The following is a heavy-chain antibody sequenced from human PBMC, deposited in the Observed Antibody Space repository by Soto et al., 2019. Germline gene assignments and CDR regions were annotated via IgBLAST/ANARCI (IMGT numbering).Heavy chain of an antibody. Sequence: SETLSLTCTVSGGSISSYYWSWIRQPPGKGLEWIGYIYYSGSTNYNPSLKSRVTISVDTSKNQFSLKLSSVTAADTAVYYCARVPRGRSGDYDSADAFDIWGQGTMVTVSS. CDR3: ARVPRGRSGDYDSADAFDI. CDR1: GGSISSYY. J-gene: IGHJ3*02. D-gene: IGHD4-17*01. V-gene: IGHV4-59*01. CDR2: IYYSGST.